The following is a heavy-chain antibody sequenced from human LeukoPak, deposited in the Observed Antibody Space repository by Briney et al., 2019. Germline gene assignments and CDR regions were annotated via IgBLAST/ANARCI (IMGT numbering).Heavy chain of an antibody. CDR2: ISAYNGNT. D-gene: IGHD1-1*01. J-gene: IGHJ4*02. V-gene: IGHV1-18*01. CDR1: VSTLPAMG. Sequence: GASVKVSCKPSVSTLPAMGSGGWGRPLEQGLEWLEWISAYNGNTNYAQKLQGRVTMTTDTSTSTAYMELRSLRSDDTAVYYCARGLEFLREGLDYWGQGTLVTVSS. CDR3: ARGLEFLREGLDY.